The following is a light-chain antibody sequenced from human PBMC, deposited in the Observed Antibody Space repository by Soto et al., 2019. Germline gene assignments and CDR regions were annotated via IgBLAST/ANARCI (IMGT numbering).Light chain of an antibody. V-gene: IGKV3D-7*01. J-gene: IGKJ1*01. CDR2: GAS. CDR3: QQDCNLPPT. Sequence: EIVMTQSPATLSVSPGERVTLSCRASQSVSSSYLTWYQQKPGQAPSLLIYGASTRATSIPARFSGSGSGTDFTLTISSLLPEDFAVYYCQQDCNLPPTFGQGTKVDIK. CDR1: QSVSSSY.